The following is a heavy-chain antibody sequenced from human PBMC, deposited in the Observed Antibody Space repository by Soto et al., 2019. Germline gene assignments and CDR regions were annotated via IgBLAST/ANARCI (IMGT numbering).Heavy chain of an antibody. D-gene: IGHD3-10*01. V-gene: IGHV3-23*01. CDR3: AKDVPVIKTGLKNFDY. Sequence: GGSLRLSCAASGFTFSSYAMSWVRQAPGKGLEWVSAISGSGGSTYYADSVKGRFTISRDNSKNTLYLQMNSLRAEDTAVYYCAKDVPVIKTGLKNFDYWGQGTLVTVSS. CDR2: ISGSGGST. J-gene: IGHJ4*02. CDR1: GFTFSSYA.